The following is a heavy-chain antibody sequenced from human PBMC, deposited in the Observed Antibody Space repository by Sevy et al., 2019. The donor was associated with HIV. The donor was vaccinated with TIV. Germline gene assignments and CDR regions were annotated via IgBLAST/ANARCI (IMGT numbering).Heavy chain of an antibody. D-gene: IGHD3-22*01. Sequence: GGSLRLSCAASGFTFSSYAMSWVRQAPGKGLEWVSAISGSGGSTYYADSVKGRFTICRDNSKNTLYLQMNSLRAEDTAVYYCAKVGYYDSSAGAFDIWGQGTMVTVSS. CDR3: AKVGYYDSSAGAFDI. CDR1: GFTFSSYA. V-gene: IGHV3-23*01. CDR2: ISGSGGST. J-gene: IGHJ3*02.